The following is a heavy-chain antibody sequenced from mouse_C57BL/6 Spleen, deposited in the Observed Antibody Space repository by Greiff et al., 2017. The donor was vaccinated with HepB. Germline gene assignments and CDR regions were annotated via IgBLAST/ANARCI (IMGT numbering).Heavy chain of an antibody. V-gene: IGHV1-82*01. CDR3: ARHPCDYYAMDY. CDR2: IYPGDGDT. D-gene: IGHD2-13*01. Sequence: QVQLQQSGPELVKPGASVKISCKASGYAFSSSWMNWVKQRPGKGLEWIGRIYPGDGDTNYNGKFKGKATLTADKSSSTAYMQLSSLTSEDSAVYFCARHPCDYYAMDYWGQGTSVTVSS. CDR1: GYAFSSSW. J-gene: IGHJ4*01.